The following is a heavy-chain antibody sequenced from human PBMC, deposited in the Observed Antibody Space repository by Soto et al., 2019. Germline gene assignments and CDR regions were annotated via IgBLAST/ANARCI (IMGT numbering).Heavy chain of an antibody. J-gene: IGHJ4*02. CDR2: INPRGGST. D-gene: IGHD2-15*01. V-gene: IGHV1-46*01. CDR1: GYTFTNYY. CDR3: ARVYCSGGSFFSIDY. Sequence: QVQLVQSGAEVKKPGASVKVSCKASGYTFTNYYMHWVRQAPGQGLERMGVINPRGGSTTYAQKFKGRVTMTEDTSTSKVQMKLSSLRSEDTAVYYCARVYCSGGSFFSIDYGGQGTLVTVSS.